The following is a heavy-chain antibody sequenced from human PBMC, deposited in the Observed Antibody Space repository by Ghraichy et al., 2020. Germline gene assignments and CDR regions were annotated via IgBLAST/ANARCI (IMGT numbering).Heavy chain of an antibody. CDR3: ARGSRSRGGCSGGSCYPDY. Sequence: SETLSLTCTVSGGSINNYYWNWIRQPPGKGLEWIGYIYYSGSTNYNPSLKSRVTISVDESKNQFSLKLSSVTAADTAVYYCARGSRSRGGCSGGSCYPDYWGQGTLVTVSS. CDR1: GGSINNYY. V-gene: IGHV4-59*01. D-gene: IGHD2-15*01. CDR2: IYYSGST. J-gene: IGHJ4*02.